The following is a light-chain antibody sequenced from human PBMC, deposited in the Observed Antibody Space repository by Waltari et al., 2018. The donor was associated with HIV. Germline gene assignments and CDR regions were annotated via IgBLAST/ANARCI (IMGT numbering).Light chain of an antibody. CDR2: QDS. J-gene: IGLJ2*01. V-gene: IGLV3-1*01. Sequence: SYEVTQPPSVSVSPGQTASITCSGDKLGDKYACWYQQRPGQSPVLDIYQDSKRPSAIPERFSGSNSGNTATLTISGTQAMDEADYYCQAWDSSTVVFGGGTKLTVL. CDR1: KLGDKY. CDR3: QAWDSSTVV.